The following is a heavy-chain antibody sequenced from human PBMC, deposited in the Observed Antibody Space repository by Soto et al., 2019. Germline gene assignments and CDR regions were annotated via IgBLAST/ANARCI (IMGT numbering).Heavy chain of an antibody. J-gene: IGHJ3*02. D-gene: IGHD5-18*01. CDR2: INPNSGGT. Sequence: ASVKVSCKASGYTFTVYYMHGVLQSPVQGLEWMGCINPNSGGTNYAQKFQGRATMTRDTSISTAYMELSRLRSDDTAVYYCARVRLLLAMDAFDIWGQGTMVTVSS. CDR3: ARVRLLLAMDAFDI. CDR1: GYTFTVYY. V-gene: IGHV1-2*02.